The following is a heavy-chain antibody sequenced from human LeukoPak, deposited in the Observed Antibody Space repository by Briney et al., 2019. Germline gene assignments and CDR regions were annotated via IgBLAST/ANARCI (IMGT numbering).Heavy chain of an antibody. CDR2: IWYDGSNK. J-gene: IGHJ4*02. V-gene: IGHV3-33*01. CDR3: SVQYSSSSVVDY. CDR1: GFTFSSYG. D-gene: IGHD6-6*01. Sequence: PGRSLRLSCAASGFTFSSYGMHWVRQAPGKGLEWVAVIWYDGSNKYYADSVKGRFTISRDNSKNTLYLQMNSLRAEDTAIYYCSVQYSSSSVVDYWGQGSLVTVSS.